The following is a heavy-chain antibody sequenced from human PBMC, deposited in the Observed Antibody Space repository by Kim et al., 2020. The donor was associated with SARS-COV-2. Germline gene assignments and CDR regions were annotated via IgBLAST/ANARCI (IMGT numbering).Heavy chain of an antibody. CDR1: GYTFTSYF. Sequence: ASVKVSCKASGYTFTSYFMHWVRQAPGQGLEWMGIINTSDGITNYAQKFQGRVTMTRDTSTSTVYMELSSLRSEDTAGYYCTKYSGRNPFDYWGQGTLVT. J-gene: IGHJ4*02. V-gene: IGHV1-46*01. CDR2: INTSDGIT. CDR3: TKYSGRNPFDY. D-gene: IGHD1-26*01.